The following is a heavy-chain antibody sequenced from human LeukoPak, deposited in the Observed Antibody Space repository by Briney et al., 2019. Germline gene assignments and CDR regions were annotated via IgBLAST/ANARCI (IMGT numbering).Heavy chain of an antibody. J-gene: IGHJ4*02. CDR2: IWYDGSNK. Sequence: GGSLRLSCAASGFNFRSYGMHWVRQAPGKGLEWVAVIWYDGSNKYYADSVNGRFTISRDNSKNTLYLQMNILRAEDTAVYYCAKSSGWQLDYWGQGTLVTVSS. D-gene: IGHD6-19*01. CDR3: AKSSGWQLDY. V-gene: IGHV3-33*06. CDR1: GFNFRSYG.